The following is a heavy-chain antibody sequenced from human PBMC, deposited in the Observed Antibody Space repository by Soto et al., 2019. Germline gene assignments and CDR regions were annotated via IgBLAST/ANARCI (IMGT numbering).Heavy chain of an antibody. CDR2: IIPIFGTA. J-gene: IGHJ5*02. CDR1: GGTFSSYA. CDR3: AREVLSAAAGTEWFDP. V-gene: IGHV1-69*06. D-gene: IGHD6-13*01. Sequence: VASVKVSCKASGGTFSSYAISWVRQAPGQGLEWMGGIIPIFGTANYAQKFQGRVTITADKSTSTAYMELSSLRSEDTAVYYCAREVLSAAAGTEWFDPWGQGTLVTVSS.